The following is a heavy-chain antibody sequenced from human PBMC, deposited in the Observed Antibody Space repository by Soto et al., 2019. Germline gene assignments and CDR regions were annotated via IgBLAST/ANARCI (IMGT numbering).Heavy chain of an antibody. V-gene: IGHV1-2*04. J-gene: IGHJ4*02. CDR1: GYTFTGYY. CDR2: INPNSGGT. Sequence: VASVKVSCKASGYTFTGYYMHWVRQAPGQGLEWMGWINPNSGGTNYAQKFQGWVTMTRDTSISTAYMELSRLRSDDAAVYYCARPSYGSGWYPYGYWGQGTLVTVSS. CDR3: ARPSYGSGWYPYGY. D-gene: IGHD6-19*01.